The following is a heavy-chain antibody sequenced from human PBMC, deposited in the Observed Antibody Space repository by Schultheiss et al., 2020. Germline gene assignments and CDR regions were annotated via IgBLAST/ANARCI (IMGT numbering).Heavy chain of an antibody. D-gene: IGHD3-3*01. CDR1: GFTFSSYS. J-gene: IGHJ4*02. CDR2: ISSSSSYI. Sequence: WSLRLSCAASGFTFSSYSMNWVRQAPGKGLEWVSSISSSSSYIYYADSVKGRFTISRDNAKNSLYLQMNSLRAEDTAVYYCARTPLGGLEYYFDYWGQGTLVTVSS. V-gene: IGHV3-21*01. CDR3: ARTPLGGLEYYFDY.